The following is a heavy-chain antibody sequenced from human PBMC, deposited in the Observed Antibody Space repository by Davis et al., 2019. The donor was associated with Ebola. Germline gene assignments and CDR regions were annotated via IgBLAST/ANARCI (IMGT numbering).Heavy chain of an antibody. CDR3: ASPSILYWWGFDY. CDR2: INHSGST. Sequence: MPSETLSLTCAVYGGSFSGYYWSWIRQPPGKGLEWIGEINHSGSTNYNPSLKRRVTISVDTSKNQFSLKLSSVTAADTAVYYCASPSILYWWGFDYWGQGTLVTVSS. J-gene: IGHJ4*02. V-gene: IGHV4-34*01. CDR1: GGSFSGYY. D-gene: IGHD2-8*02.